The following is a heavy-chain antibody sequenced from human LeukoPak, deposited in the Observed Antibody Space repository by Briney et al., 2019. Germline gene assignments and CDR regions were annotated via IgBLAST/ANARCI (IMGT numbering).Heavy chain of an antibody. J-gene: IGHJ4*02. D-gene: IGHD3-22*01. Sequence: SETLSLTCAVYGGSFSGYYWSWIRQPSGKGLEWIGEINHSGSTNYNPSLKSRVTISVDTSKNQFSLKLSSVTAADTAVYYCARDKTHYDSSGYYYRPFDYWGQGTLVTVSS. CDR1: GGSFSGYY. V-gene: IGHV4-34*01. CDR3: ARDKTHYDSSGYYYRPFDY. CDR2: INHSGST.